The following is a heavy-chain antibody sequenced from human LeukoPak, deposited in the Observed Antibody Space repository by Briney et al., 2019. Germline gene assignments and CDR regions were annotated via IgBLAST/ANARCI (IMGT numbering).Heavy chain of an antibody. D-gene: IGHD6-6*01. CDR1: GYTCTGYY. CDR2: INPNSGGT. J-gene: IGHJ6*03. CDR3: ARDIGRIAARPGYMDV. V-gene: IGHV1-2*02. Sequence: ASVKVSCKASGYTCTGYYMHWVRQAPGPGLEWMGWINPNSGGTNYAQKFQGRVTMTRDTSISTAYMELSGLRSDDTAVYYCARDIGRIAARPGYMDVWGKGTTVTVSS.